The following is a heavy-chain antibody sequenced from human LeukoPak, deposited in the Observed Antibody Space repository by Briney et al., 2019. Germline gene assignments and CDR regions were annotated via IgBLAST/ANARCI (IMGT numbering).Heavy chain of an antibody. V-gene: IGHV1-18*01. J-gene: IGHJ6*02. CDR3: ARDLYCSSTSCPQEIYYYYGMDV. Sequence: ASVKVSCKASGYTFTSYGISWVRQAPGQGLEWMRWISAYNGNTNYAQKLQGRVTMTTDTSTSTAYMELRSLRSDDTAVYYCARDLYCSSTSCPQEIYYYYGMDVWGQGTTVTVSS. CDR2: ISAYNGNT. CDR1: GYTFTSYG. D-gene: IGHD2-2*01.